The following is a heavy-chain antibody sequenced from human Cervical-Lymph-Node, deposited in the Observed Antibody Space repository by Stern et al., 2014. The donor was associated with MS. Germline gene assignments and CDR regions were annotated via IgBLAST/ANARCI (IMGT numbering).Heavy chain of an antibody. J-gene: IGHJ4*02. CDR2: ISSSGGT. CDR1: GGSTSSYY. V-gene: IGHV4-4*08. CDR3: ARGYTTSSGRPDY. Sequence: VQLVESGPGLVKPSETLSLTCTVSGGSTSSYYWSWIRQPPGKGLEWIGYISSSGGTKYNPSLKSRVTISLDTSKNQFFLHLRSVTAADTAVYYCARGYTTSSGRPDYWGQGTLVTVSS. D-gene: IGHD6-6*01.